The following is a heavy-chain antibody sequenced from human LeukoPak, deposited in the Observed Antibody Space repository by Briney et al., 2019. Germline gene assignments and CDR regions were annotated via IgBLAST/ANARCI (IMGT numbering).Heavy chain of an antibody. CDR1: GYTFTSYA. CDR3: AREKEGGYYDSSGYSDAFDI. J-gene: IGHJ3*02. V-gene: IGHV1-8*03. Sequence: ASVKVSCKASGYTFTSYAMNWVRQATGQGLEWMGWMNPNSGNTGYAQKFQGRVTITRNTSISTAYMELSSLRSEDTAVYYCAREKEGGYYDSSGYSDAFDIWGQGTMVTVSS. D-gene: IGHD3-22*01. CDR2: MNPNSGNT.